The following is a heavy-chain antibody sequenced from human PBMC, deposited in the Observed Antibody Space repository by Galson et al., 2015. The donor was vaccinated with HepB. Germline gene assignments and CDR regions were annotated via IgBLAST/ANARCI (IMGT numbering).Heavy chain of an antibody. CDR2: IIPILGIA. J-gene: IGHJ4*02. Sequence: SVKVSCKASGGTFSSYTISWVRQAPGQGLEWMGRIIPILGIANYAQKFQGRVTITADKSTSTAYMELSSLRSEDTAVYYCARDRVEGGVANLGADYWGQGTLVTVSS. CDR3: ARDRVEGGVANLGADY. CDR1: GGTFSSYT. D-gene: IGHD3-3*01. V-gene: IGHV1-69*04.